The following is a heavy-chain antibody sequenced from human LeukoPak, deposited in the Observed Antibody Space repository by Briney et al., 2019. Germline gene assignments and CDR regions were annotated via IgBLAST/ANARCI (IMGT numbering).Heavy chain of an antibody. J-gene: IGHJ4*02. V-gene: IGHV1-46*01. CDR2: IYPRDGST. CDR3: ARDQEAFDY. Sequence: ASVKVSCKASGYSFTSNYIHWVRQAPGQGLEWMGMIYPRDGSTSYAQKFQGRVTVTRDTSTSTVHMELSGLRSEDTAVYCARDQEAFDYWGQGTLVTVSS. CDR1: GYSFTSNY.